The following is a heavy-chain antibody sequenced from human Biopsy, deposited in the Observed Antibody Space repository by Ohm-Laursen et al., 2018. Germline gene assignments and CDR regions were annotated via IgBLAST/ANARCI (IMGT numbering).Heavy chain of an antibody. J-gene: IGHJ4*02. CDR1: GGSISSYY. CDR2: IYTSGST. D-gene: IGHD3-16*01. Sequence: GTLSLTCTVSGGSISSYYWNWTRQPAGKGLEWIGRIYTSGSTNFHPSLKSRVTMSIDTSKNQFPLRLSSVTAADTAVYYCARAAFGPFDSWGQGTLVTVSS. CDR3: ARAAFGPFDS. V-gene: IGHV4-4*07.